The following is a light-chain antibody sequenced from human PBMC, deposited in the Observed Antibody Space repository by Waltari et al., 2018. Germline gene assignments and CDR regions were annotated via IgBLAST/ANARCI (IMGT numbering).Light chain of an antibody. CDR3: QSADSSDSYVI. V-gene: IGLV3-25*03. CDR2: KDT. CDR1: ALPKQY. J-gene: IGLJ2*01. Sequence: SYELTQPSAVSVSPGQAARITCSGDALPKQYTYLYQQKPGPAPVMVIYKDTERPSESPERFSGSRSGITVTLTISGVQAEDEADYYCQSADSSDSYVIFGGGTKLSVL.